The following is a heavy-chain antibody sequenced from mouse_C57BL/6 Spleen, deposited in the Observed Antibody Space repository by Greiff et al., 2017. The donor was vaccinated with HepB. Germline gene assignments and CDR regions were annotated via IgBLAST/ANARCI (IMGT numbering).Heavy chain of an antibody. J-gene: IGHJ1*03. Sequence: ESGGGLVKPGGSLKLSCAASGFTFSSYAMSWVRQTPEKRLEWVATISDGGSYTYDPDNVKGRFTISRDNAKNNLYLQMSHQKTEDTGMLEGGREEKDGRKEERYIDVWGTGTTVNVAS. D-gene: IGHD1-1*01. CDR2: ISDGGSYT. CDR3: GREEKDGRKEERYIDV. V-gene: IGHV5-4*01. CDR1: GFTFSSYA.